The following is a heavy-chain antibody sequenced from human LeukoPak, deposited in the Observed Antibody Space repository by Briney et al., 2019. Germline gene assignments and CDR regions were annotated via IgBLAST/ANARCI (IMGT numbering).Heavy chain of an antibody. CDR2: IYSGGST. CDR1: GFTVSSNY. D-gene: IGHD3-22*01. V-gene: IGHV3-66*01. Sequence: GGSLRLSCAASGFTVSSNYMSWVRQAPGKGLEWVSVIYSGGSTYYADSVKGRFTISRDNSKNTLYLQMSSLRAEDTAVYYCAKKGYYDGSGYYMYYFDHWGQGTLVTVSS. CDR3: AKKGYYDGSGYYMYYFDH. J-gene: IGHJ4*02.